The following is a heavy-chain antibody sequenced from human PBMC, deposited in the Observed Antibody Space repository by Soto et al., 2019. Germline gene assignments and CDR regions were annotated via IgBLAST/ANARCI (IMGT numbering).Heavy chain of an antibody. J-gene: IGHJ3*02. Sequence: LRRTLSLTCAVSSGSISGNDWWSWVRQPPGKGLEWIGQIYRTGSTNYNPSLTSRVTISVDKSKNQFSLNLRSVTAADTAFYYCAKTRGYSYGYNAFDIWGQGTMVTVSS. D-gene: IGHD5-18*01. CDR1: SGSISGNDW. V-gene: IGHV4-4*02. CDR2: IYRTGST. CDR3: AKTRGYSYGYNAFDI.